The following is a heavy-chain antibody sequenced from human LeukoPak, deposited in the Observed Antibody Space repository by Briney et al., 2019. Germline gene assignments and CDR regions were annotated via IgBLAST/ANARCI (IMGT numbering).Heavy chain of an antibody. CDR1: GYTFTGYY. CDR2: INPNSGGT. D-gene: IGHD3-9*01. Sequence: ASVKVSCKASGYTFTGYYMHWVRQAPGQGLEWMGWINPNSGGTNYAQKFQGRVTMTRDTSISTAYMELSRLRSDDTAVYYCARDRYNYDILTGYPTPPDGQHWGQGTLVTVSS. J-gene: IGHJ1*01. CDR3: ARDRYNYDILTGYPTPPDGQH. V-gene: IGHV1-2*02.